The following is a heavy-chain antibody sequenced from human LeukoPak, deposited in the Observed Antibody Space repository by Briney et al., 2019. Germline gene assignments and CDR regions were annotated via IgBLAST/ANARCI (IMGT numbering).Heavy chain of an antibody. V-gene: IGHV3-74*01. D-gene: IGHD1-1*01. CDR3: VRDFMYNTARTGC. CDR1: GFSFSVYW. CDR2: IKTDGSIT. Sequence: GGSLRLSCAASGFSFSVYWMHWVRQAPGKGPVWVSRIKTDGSITDYADSVKGRFTISRDNAKNTLYLQMNSLRAEDTAVYYCVRDFMYNTARTGCWGQGTLVTVSS. J-gene: IGHJ4*02.